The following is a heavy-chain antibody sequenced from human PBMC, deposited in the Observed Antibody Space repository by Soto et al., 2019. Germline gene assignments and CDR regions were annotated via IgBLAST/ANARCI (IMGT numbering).Heavy chain of an antibody. V-gene: IGHV4-30-2*01. J-gene: IGHJ5*02. CDR1: GDSYSISTYS. D-gene: IGHD6-19*01. Sequence: PSETLSLTCNMSGDSYSISTYSWSWIRQPPGKALQWIGFIYQSGVTSYNPSLASRVSISLDRSNNQCPLKLKSVTAADTAVYFCAGMPYTSGLRFDPWGPGTLVT. CDR3: AGMPYTSGLRFDP. CDR2: IYQSGVT.